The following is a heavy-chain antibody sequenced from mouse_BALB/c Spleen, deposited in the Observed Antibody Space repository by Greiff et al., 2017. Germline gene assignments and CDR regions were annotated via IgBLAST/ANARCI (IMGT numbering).Heavy chain of an antibody. Sequence: QVQLQQSGPELVKPGASVKISCKASGYAFSSSWMNWVKQRPGQGLEWIGRIYPGDGDTNYNGKFKGKATLTADKSSSTAYMQLSSLTSVDSAVYFCARALITDYAMDYWGQGTSVTVSS. J-gene: IGHJ4*01. D-gene: IGHD2-4*01. CDR2: IYPGDGDT. V-gene: IGHV1-82*01. CDR1: GYAFSSSW. CDR3: ARALITDYAMDY.